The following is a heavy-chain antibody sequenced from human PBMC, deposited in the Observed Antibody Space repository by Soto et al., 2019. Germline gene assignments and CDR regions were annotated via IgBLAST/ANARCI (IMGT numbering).Heavy chain of an antibody. J-gene: IGHJ6*02. CDR1: GFTFSSYT. CDR3: ARCECFHSWSNHQYCTDV. D-gene: IGHD6-13*01. V-gene: IGHV3-30-3*01. CDR2: ISYDGSNK. Sequence: GGSLRLSCAASGFTFSSYTMHWVRQAPGKGLEWVAVISYDGSNKYYADSVKGRFTISRDNSKNTLYLQMNSLRAEDTAVYYCARCECFHSWSNHQYCTDVWGQGTLATVFS.